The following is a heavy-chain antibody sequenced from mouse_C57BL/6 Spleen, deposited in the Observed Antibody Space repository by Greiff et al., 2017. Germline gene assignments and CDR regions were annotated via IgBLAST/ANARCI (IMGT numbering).Heavy chain of an antibody. D-gene: IGHD2-3*01. CDR3: ERDYDGYYGYFDY. CDR2: ISSGSSTI. CDR1: GFTFSDYG. J-gene: IGHJ2*01. Sequence: EVKLQESGGGLVKPGGSLKLSCAASGFTFSDYGMHWVRQAPEKGLEWVAYISSGSSTIYYADTVQGRFTISRDNAKNTLFLQMTSLRSEDTAMYYCERDYDGYYGYFDYWGQGTTLTVSS. V-gene: IGHV5-17*01.